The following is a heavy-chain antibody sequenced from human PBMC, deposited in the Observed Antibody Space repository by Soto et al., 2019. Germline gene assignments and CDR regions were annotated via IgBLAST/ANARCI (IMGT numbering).Heavy chain of an antibody. V-gene: IGHV1-69*05. CDR2: FIPISKII. CDR3: ARGLGGLRWSGGFCYTRVVHGLDV. J-gene: IGHJ6*02. D-gene: IGHD3-16*01. CDR1: GGTFKNFA. Sequence: QVQLVQSGAEVKKPGSSVKVSCRAAGGTFKNFAVSWVRQAPGQGLEWMGGFIPISKIINLPQKFQDRVTITLVESTMTAYMELRNLSSADTAVYYGARGLGGLRWSGGFCYTRVVHGLDVWGQGTRVTVSS.